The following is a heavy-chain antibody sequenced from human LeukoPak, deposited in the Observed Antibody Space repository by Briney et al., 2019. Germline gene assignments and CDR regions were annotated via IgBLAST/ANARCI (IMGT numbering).Heavy chain of an antibody. CDR3: AKVRGVRGVRTPIDY. J-gene: IGHJ4*02. Sequence: QPGGSLRLSCAASGFTFSSYGMHWVRQAPGKGLEWVAVISYDGSNKYYADSVKGRFTISRDNSKNTLYLQMNSLGAEDTAVYYCAKVRGVRGVRTPIDYWGQGTLVTVSS. V-gene: IGHV3-30*18. CDR2: ISYDGSNK. D-gene: IGHD3-10*01. CDR1: GFTFSSYG.